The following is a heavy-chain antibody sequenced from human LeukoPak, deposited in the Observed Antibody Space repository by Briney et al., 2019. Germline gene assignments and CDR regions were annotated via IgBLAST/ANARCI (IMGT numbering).Heavy chain of an antibody. D-gene: IGHD6-13*01. CDR3: VRADFRGSSWDFAY. V-gene: IGHV3-7*04. Sequence: GGSLRLSCVASGFSLSIYWMGWVRQAPGKGLEWVSHIKEDGSESYYVGSVKGRFTISRDNAKNSLYLQVNSLRAEDTATYYCVRADFRGSSWDFAYWGQGALVTVSS. CDR1: GFSLSIYW. CDR2: IKEDGSES. J-gene: IGHJ4*02.